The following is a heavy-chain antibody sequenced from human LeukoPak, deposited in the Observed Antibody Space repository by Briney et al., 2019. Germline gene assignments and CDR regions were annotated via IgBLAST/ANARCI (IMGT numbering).Heavy chain of an antibody. D-gene: IGHD4-17*01. Sequence: ASVKVSCKTSGFTFSTSAVQWVRQARGQRLEWIGWIIVGSGATNYAQSLQGRFTITRDMSTNTAYMELSSLGSEDSAVYYCAAELYGVYTDCCTFHLWGQGTLVTVSS. CDR2: IIVGSGAT. CDR1: GFTFSTSA. J-gene: IGHJ3*01. V-gene: IGHV1-58*01. CDR3: AAELYGVYTDCCTFHL.